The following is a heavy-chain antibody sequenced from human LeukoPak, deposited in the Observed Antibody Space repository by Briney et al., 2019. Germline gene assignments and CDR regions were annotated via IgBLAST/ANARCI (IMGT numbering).Heavy chain of an antibody. V-gene: IGHV5-51*03. CDR1: GYSFTSYW. D-gene: IGHD6-19*01. Sequence: GESLKISCKGSGYSFTSYWIGWVRQMPGKGLEWMGIIYPGDSDTRYSLSFQGQVTISADKSISAAYLQWSSLKASDTAMYYCARRSSGWYYHFDYWGQGTLVTVSS. CDR3: ARRSSGWYYHFDY. CDR2: IYPGDSDT. J-gene: IGHJ4*02.